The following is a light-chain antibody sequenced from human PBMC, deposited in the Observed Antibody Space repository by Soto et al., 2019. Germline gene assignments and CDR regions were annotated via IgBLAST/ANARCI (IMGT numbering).Light chain of an antibody. V-gene: IGKV1-9*01. Sequence: DIQLTQSPSFLSASVGDRVIITCRASQDISSYLAWYQQKPGRAPKLLIYSTSTLQSGVPSRFSGSGSGTEFSLTISSLQPEDFATYYCQHLTFGGGTKVEIK. CDR1: QDISSY. CDR3: QHLT. J-gene: IGKJ4*01. CDR2: STS.